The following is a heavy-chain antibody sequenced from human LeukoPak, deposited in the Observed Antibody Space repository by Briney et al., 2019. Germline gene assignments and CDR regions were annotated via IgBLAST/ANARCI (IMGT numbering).Heavy chain of an antibody. J-gene: IGHJ6*03. V-gene: IGHV3-64*01. CDR3: ARDAYSSSWYVGYYYYYMDV. CDR2: ISSNGGST. Sequence: GGSLRLSCAASGFNFSSYAMHWVRQAPGKGLEYVSAISSNGGSTYYANSVKGRFTISRDNSKNTLYLQMGSLRAEDMAVYYCARDAYSSSWYVGYYYYYMDVWGKGTTVTISS. D-gene: IGHD6-13*01. CDR1: GFNFSSYA.